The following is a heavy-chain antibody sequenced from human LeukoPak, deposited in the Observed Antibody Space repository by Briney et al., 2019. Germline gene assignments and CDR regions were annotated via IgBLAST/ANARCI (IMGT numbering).Heavy chain of an antibody. J-gene: IGHJ3*02. CDR1: GGTFSSYA. D-gene: IGHD2-2*01. CDR2: IIPILGIA. V-gene: IGHV1-69*04. CDR3: ARDGWNVVVPAAIDAFDI. Sequence: ASVKVSCKASGGTFSSYAISWVRQAPGQGLEWMGRIIPILGIANYAQKFQGRVTITADKSTSTACMELSSLRSEDTAVYYCARDGWNVVVPAAIDAFDIWGQGTMVTVSS.